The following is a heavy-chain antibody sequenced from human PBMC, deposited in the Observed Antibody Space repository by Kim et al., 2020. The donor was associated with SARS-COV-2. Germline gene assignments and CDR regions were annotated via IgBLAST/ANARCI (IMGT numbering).Heavy chain of an antibody. CDR1: GFTVSSNH. CDR2: IYSGGTT. CDR3: ARDPIRYFSTYYNYAMDI. D-gene: IGHD3-9*01. V-gene: IGHV3-53*01. J-gene: IGHJ6*02. Sequence: GGSLRLSCAASGFTVSSNHMNWVRQAPGKGLEWVSVIYSGGTTYYADSVKGRFTISRDNSKNTLYLQMSSLRAEDAAVYYCARDPIRYFSTYYNYAMDIWGQGTTVTVSS.